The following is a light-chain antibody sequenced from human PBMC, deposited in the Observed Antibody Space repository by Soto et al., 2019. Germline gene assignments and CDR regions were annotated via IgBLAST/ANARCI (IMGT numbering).Light chain of an antibody. Sequence: DIQLTQSPSFLSASVGDRVTITCRASQDISGYLAWYQQKPGRAPKLLIYAASTLQSGVPSRFSGSGSGTDFTLTISSLQPEDFATYYCQQLNIYRFGGRTKVHIK. V-gene: IGKV1-9*01. CDR2: AAS. CDR3: QQLNIYR. J-gene: IGKJ4*01. CDR1: QDISGY.